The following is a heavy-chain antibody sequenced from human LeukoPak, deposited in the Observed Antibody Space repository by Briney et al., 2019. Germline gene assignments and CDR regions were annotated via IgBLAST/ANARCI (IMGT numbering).Heavy chain of an antibody. CDR3: ARESGYNVYYFDY. Sequence: ASVKVSCKASGYTFTGYFIHWVRQAPGQSLEWMGWINPNSGGTSYAQKFQGRVTLSRDTSISTAYMELSRLRSDDTAVYYCARESGYNVYYFDYWGQGTLVTVSS. V-gene: IGHV1-2*02. J-gene: IGHJ4*02. CDR1: GYTFTGYF. CDR2: INPNSGGT. D-gene: IGHD5-24*01.